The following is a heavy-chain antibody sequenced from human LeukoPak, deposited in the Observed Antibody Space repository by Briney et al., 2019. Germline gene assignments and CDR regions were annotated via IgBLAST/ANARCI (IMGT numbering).Heavy chain of an antibody. V-gene: IGHV4-59*01. Sequence: SETLSLTCSVSGDSISNFYWSWIRQPPGKGLEWIGYIDYSGSTNYNPSLKSRVTISVDTSKNQFSLKLSSVTAADTAVYYCARSPITIFGVVNNFDYWGQGTLVTVSS. D-gene: IGHD3-3*01. CDR1: GDSISNFY. J-gene: IGHJ4*02. CDR2: IDYSGST. CDR3: ARSPITIFGVVNNFDY.